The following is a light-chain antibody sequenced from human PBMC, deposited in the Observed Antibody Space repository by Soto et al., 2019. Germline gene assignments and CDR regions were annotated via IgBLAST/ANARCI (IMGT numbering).Light chain of an antibody. CDR2: EVY. Sequence: QSALTQPPSASGSPGQSVTISCTGTSSDVGGYNYVSWYQHHPDKAPKLIIYEVYKRPSGVPDRFSGSKSGNTASLTVSGLQAEDEAEYYCSSYAASDSFVLFGGGTKLTVL. V-gene: IGLV2-8*01. CDR1: SSDVGGYNY. CDR3: SSYAASDSFVL. J-gene: IGLJ2*01.